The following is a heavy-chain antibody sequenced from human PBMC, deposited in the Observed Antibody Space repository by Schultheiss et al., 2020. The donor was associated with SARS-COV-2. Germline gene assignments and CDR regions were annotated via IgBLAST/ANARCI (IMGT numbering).Heavy chain of an antibody. Sequence: SETLSLTCAVYGGSFSGYYWSWIRQPPGKGLEWIGEINHSGSTNYNPSLKSRVTISVDTSKNQFSLKLSSVTAADTAVYYCAGSVVPAAIGDAFDIWGQGTMVTVSS. CDR2: INHSGST. J-gene: IGHJ3*02. CDR1: GGSFSGYY. D-gene: IGHD2-2*01. CDR3: AGSVVPAAIGDAFDI. V-gene: IGHV4-34*01.